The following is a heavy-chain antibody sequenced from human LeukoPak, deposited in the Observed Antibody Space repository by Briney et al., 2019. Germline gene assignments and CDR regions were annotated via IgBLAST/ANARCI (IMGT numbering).Heavy chain of an antibody. Sequence: GESLKISCKGSGYTFTGYYMHWVRQAPGQGLEWMGWINPNSGGTNYAQKFQGRVTMTRDTSISTAYMELSRLRSDDTAVYYCARGSGSGRLFDYIFDYWGQGTLVTVSS. V-gene: IGHV1-2*02. CDR2: INPNSGGT. J-gene: IGHJ4*02. D-gene: IGHD3-10*01. CDR1: GYTFTGYY. CDR3: ARGSGSGRLFDYIFDY.